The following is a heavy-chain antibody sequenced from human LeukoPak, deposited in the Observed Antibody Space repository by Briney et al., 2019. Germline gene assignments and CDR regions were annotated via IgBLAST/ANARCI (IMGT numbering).Heavy chain of an antibody. CDR2: FTASGGST. D-gene: IGHD3-10*01. V-gene: IGHV3-23*01. J-gene: IGHJ4*02. CDR3: AKDAVAPGSGGDYFDY. CDR1: GFTFSSYA. Sequence: GGSLRLSCAASGFTFSSYAMSWVRQAPGKGLEWVSDFTASGGSTKYADSVKGRFTISRDNSKNTLYLQMNSLRAEDTAVYYCAKDAVAPGSGGDYFDYWGQGTLVTVSS.